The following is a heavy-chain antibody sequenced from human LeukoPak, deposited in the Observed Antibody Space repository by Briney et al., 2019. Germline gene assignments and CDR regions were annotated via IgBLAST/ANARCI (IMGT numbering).Heavy chain of an antibody. Sequence: SETLSLTCSVSGDSISDYYWTWIRRPPGGRLEWIGHIYYRGSTKYNPSLKNRVTIPVDTSKNQVSLTLTSVTAADTAVYYCARAMRWTSGPVELGWFDRWGQGTLVTVSS. CDR2: IYYRGST. J-gene: IGHJ5*02. CDR3: ARAMRWTSGPVELGWFDR. D-gene: IGHD5-12*01. V-gene: IGHV4-59*01. CDR1: GDSISDYY.